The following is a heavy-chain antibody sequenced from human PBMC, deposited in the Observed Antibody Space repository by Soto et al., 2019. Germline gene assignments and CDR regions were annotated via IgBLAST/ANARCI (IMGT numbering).Heavy chain of an antibody. V-gene: IGHV4-39*05. Sequence: SGTPFLTCQVSGFSLSSSDYYWAWVRQPPGKGLEWIGSMFYSGLTYYNPSLKSRVTLSVDTSKNHFSVRLNSVTAADTAVYYCAPLTVSLSGPYGIHVWGQGTTVTVS. CDR3: APLTVSLSGPYGIHV. J-gene: IGHJ6*02. CDR2: MFYSGLT. D-gene: IGHD2-15*01. CDR1: GFSLSSSDYY.